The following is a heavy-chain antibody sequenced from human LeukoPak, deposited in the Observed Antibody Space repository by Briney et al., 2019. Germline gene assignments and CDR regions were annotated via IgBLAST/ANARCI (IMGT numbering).Heavy chain of an antibody. D-gene: IGHD3-22*01. V-gene: IGHV1-18*01. J-gene: IGHJ3*01. CDR1: GFSFNIHG. CDR2: ISGYNHNT. CDR3: ARLRNKDAGGFYPDGFDF. Sequence: ASVKVSCETSGFSFNIHGFSWVRQAPGQGLEWMGWISGYNHNTNYAQTFQDRVTLTADTSSTTVYMEMRSLRSDDTAMCYCARLRNKDAGGFYPDGFDFWGQGTMVTVSS.